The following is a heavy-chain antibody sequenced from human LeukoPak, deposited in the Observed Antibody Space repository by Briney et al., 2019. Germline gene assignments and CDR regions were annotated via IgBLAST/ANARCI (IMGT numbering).Heavy chain of an antibody. CDR3: ARYCSSTSCLNFDH. CDR2: VDYSGNT. J-gene: IGHJ4*02. V-gene: IGHV4-30-4*01. D-gene: IGHD2-2*01. CDR1: GGSISSGNYY. Sequence: SQTLSLTCTVSGGSISSGNYYWSWIRQPPGKGLEWIGYVDYSGNTFFNPSLKSRITISVDTSKNQFSLKLSSVTAADTAVYYCARYCSSTSCLNFDHWGQGTLVTVSS.